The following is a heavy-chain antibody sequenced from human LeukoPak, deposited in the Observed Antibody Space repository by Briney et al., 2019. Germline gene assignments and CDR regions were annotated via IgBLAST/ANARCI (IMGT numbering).Heavy chain of an antibody. V-gene: IGHV4-59*01. CDR2: IYCSGST. J-gene: IGHJ4*02. CDR3: ARVPHYYDSSGYYTYYFDY. Sequence: PSETLSLTCTVSGGSISSYYWSWIRQPPGKGLEWIGYIYCSGSTNYNPSLKSRVTISVDTSKNQFSLKLSSVTAADTAVYYCARVPHYYDSSGYYTYYFDYWGQGTLVTVSS. D-gene: IGHD3-22*01. CDR1: GGSISSYY.